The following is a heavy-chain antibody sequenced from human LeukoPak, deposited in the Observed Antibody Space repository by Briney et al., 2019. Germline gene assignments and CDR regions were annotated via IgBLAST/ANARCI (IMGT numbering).Heavy chain of an antibody. CDR3: ARSMVRGGYAFDI. Sequence: GGSLRLSCAASGLSFNTYSMNWVRQAPGKGLECVSCISSSSTHILYSDSVKGRFSISRDNAKNSLYLQMNSLRVEDTAVYYCARSMVRGGYAFDIWGQGTMVTVSS. J-gene: IGHJ3*02. CDR1: GLSFNTYS. D-gene: IGHD3-10*01. CDR2: ISSSSTHI. V-gene: IGHV3-21*01.